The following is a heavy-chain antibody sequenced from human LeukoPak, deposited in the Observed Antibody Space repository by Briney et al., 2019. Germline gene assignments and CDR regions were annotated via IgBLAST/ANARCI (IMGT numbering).Heavy chain of an antibody. CDR3: AREGTGDTAMARFDY. CDR1: GYTFTSYY. J-gene: IGHJ4*02. Sequence: ASVKVSCKASGYTFTSYYMHWVRQAPGQGLERMGIINPSGGSTSYAQKFQGRVTMTRDTSTSTVYMELSSLRSEDTAVYYCAREGTGDTAMARFDYWGQGTLVTVSS. V-gene: IGHV1-46*01. CDR2: INPSGGST. D-gene: IGHD5-18*01.